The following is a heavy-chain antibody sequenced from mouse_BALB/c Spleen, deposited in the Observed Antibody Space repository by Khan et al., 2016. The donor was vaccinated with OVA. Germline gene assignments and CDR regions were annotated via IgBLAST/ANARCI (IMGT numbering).Heavy chain of an antibody. J-gene: IGHJ2*01. Sequence: VQLQESGPGLVKPSQSLSLTCTVTGYSITSGYGWNWIRQFPGNKLEWMGYISYSGSTNYNPSLQSRISITRDTSKNQFFLQLNAVTTDDTATYYCARTARIKYWGQGTTLTVSS. CDR2: ISYSGST. CDR1: GYSITSGYG. CDR3: ARTARIKY. D-gene: IGHD1-2*01. V-gene: IGHV3-2*02.